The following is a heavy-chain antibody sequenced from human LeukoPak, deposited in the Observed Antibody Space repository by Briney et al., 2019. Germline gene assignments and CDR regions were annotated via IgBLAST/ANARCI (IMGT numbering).Heavy chain of an antibody. Sequence: GGSLRLSCAASGFTFSSYGMHWVRQAPGKGLEWVAFIRYDGSNKYYADSVKGRFTISRDNSKNTLYLQMNSLRAEDTAVYYCAKGLSRSYYFDYWGQGTLATVSS. CDR2: IRYDGSNK. CDR3: AKGLSRSYYFDY. J-gene: IGHJ4*02. V-gene: IGHV3-30*02. CDR1: GFTFSSYG. D-gene: IGHD6-6*01.